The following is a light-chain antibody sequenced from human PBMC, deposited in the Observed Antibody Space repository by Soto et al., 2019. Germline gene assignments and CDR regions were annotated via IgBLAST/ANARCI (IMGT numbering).Light chain of an antibody. CDR2: DVS. V-gene: IGLV2-14*01. Sequence: QSALTQPASVSGSPGQSITISCTGTSSDVGGYNYVSWYQQHPGKAPKLMIYDVSNRPSGVSNRFSGSKSGNTASLTISGLQAGAGADYHASSNTSTSTLVFGGGTNLPV. CDR3: SSNTSTSTLV. CDR1: SSDVGGYNY. J-gene: IGLJ2*01.